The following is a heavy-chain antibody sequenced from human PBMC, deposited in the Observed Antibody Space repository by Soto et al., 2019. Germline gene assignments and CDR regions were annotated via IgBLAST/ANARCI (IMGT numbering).Heavy chain of an antibody. CDR3: ARDSGRDYDFWSGYYHRKPNFDY. CDR1: GFTFSSYS. V-gene: IGHV3-48*02. Sequence: GGSLRLSCAASGFTFSSYSMNGGRQAPGKGLEWVSYISSSSSAIYYADSVKGRFTISRDNAKNSLYLQMNSLRDEDTAVYYCARDSGRDYDFWSGYYHRKPNFDYWGQGTLVTVSS. D-gene: IGHD3-3*01. CDR2: ISSSSSAI. J-gene: IGHJ4*02.